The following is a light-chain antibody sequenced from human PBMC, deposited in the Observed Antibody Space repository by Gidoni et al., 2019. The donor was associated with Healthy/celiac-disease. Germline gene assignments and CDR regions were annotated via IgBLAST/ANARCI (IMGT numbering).Light chain of an antibody. CDR3: QQYYSTPRT. CDR2: WAS. Sequence: DIVMTQSPDSLAVSLGARATINCKSSQSVLYSPNNKNYLAWSQQKPGQPPKLLIYWASTRESGVPDRFSGSGSGTDFTLTISSLQAEDVAVYYCQQYYSTPRTFXGXTKVEIK. CDR1: QSVLYSPNNKNY. V-gene: IGKV4-1*01. J-gene: IGKJ4*01.